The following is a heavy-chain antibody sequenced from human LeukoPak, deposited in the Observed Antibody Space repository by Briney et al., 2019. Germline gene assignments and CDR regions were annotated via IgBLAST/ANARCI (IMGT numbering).Heavy chain of an antibody. CDR3: ARDSRRYCSSTSCYGALDY. J-gene: IGHJ4*02. Sequence: GGSLRLSCAVSGFTFSSYAMHWVRQAPGKGLEWVAVMSYDGSNKYYADSVKGRFTISRDNSKNTLYLQMNSLRAEDTAVYYCARDSRRYCSSTSCYGALDYWGQGTLVTVSS. CDR2: MSYDGSNK. D-gene: IGHD2-2*01. V-gene: IGHV3-30-3*01. CDR1: GFTFSSYA.